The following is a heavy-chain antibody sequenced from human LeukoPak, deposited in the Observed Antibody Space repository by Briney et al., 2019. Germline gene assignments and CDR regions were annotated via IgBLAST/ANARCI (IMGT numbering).Heavy chain of an antibody. CDR2: IYYSGDT. D-gene: IGHD4-17*01. J-gene: IGHJ3*02. Sequence: SETLSLTCTVSGGSISSYYWSWIRQPPGKGLEWIGYIYYSGDTNYNPSLKSRVTISVDTSRNQFSLKLSSVTAADTAVYYCARDQYGDYVGDAFDIWGQGTMVTVSS. V-gene: IGHV4-59*01. CDR1: GGSISSYY. CDR3: ARDQYGDYVGDAFDI.